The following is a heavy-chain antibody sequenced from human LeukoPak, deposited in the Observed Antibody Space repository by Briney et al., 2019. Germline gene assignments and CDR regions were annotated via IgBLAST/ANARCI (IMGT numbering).Heavy chain of an antibody. V-gene: IGHV1-8*02. CDR2: MNHNSGNT. CDR1: GYAFKNYD. J-gene: IGHJ4*02. D-gene: IGHD5-24*01. CDR3: ARATPGGLHGYSFDY. Sequence: ASVKVSCKASGYAFKNYDINWVRQATGQGLEWMGWMNHNSGNTGFAQKFQDRVSMTRDTSINTAYMELTSLRSGDTAVYYCARATPGGLHGYSFDYWGQGTVVTVYS.